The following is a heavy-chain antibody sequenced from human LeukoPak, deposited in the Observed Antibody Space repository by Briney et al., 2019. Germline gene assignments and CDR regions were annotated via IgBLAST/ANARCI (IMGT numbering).Heavy chain of an antibody. J-gene: IGHJ4*02. D-gene: IGHD6-19*01. CDR1: GFTFDDYA. CDR3: AKDTGYSSGWSFDY. CDR2: ISWNSGSI. Sequence: GGSLRLSCAASGFTFDDYAMHWVRQAPGKGLEWVSGISWNSGSIGYADSVKGQFTISRDNAKNSLYLQMNSLRAEDTALYYCAKDTGYSSGWSFDYWGQGTLVTVSS. V-gene: IGHV3-9*01.